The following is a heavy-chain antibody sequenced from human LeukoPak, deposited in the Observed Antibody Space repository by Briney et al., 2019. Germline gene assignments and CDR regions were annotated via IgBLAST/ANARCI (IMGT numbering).Heavy chain of an antibody. CDR3: ARVGPPRQQEYYYGMDV. V-gene: IGHV3-7*01. D-gene: IGHD6-6*01. CDR1: GFTFSNYW. CDR2: INKDGSEQ. J-gene: IGHJ6*02. Sequence: GGSLRLSCAASGFTFSNYWMSWVRQAPAKGLEWVANINKDGSEQYYVDSVGGRFIISRDNAKNSLYLQINSLRAEDTAVYYCARVGPPRQQEYYYGMDVWGQGTTVTVSS.